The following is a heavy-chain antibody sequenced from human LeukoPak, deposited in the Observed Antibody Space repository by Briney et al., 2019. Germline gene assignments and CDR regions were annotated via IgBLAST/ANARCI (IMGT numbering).Heavy chain of an antibody. CDR1: GFSFNTCA. V-gene: IGHV3-23*01. J-gene: IGHJ4*02. CDR2: ISYSGGST. CDR3: AKGSY. Sequence: PGGSLRLSCAASGFSFNTCAMSWVRQAPGKGLEWVSGISYSGGSTYYADSVKGRFTISRDNSKNTLYLQMNSLRAEDTAIYYCAKGSYWGQGTLVTVSS.